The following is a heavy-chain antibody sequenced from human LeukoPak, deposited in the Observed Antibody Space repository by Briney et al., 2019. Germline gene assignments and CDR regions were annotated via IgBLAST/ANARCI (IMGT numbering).Heavy chain of an antibody. CDR3: VRDLGGRSGH. J-gene: IGHJ4*02. V-gene: IGHV3-74*01. Sequence: GGSLRLSCAASGITFSSNCMHWVRQAPGKGLVWVSRINEDGSTTNYADSVKGRFTISRDNAKNTLYLQMNSLRAEDTAVYYCVRDLGGRSGHWGQGTLVTVSS. CDR1: GITFSSNC. CDR2: INEDGSTT. D-gene: IGHD1-26*01.